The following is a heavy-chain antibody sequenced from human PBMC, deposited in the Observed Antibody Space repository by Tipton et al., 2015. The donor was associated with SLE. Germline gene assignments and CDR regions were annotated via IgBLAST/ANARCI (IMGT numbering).Heavy chain of an antibody. CDR2: INAGNGNT. J-gene: IGHJ3*02. D-gene: IGHD7-27*01. Sequence: QLVQSGAEVKKPGASVKVPCKASGYTFTSYAMHWVRQDPGQRLEWMGWINAGNGNTKYSQKFQGRVTITRDTSASTAYMELSSLRSEDTAVYYCARGGLTGAAFDIWGQGTMVPVSS. CDR3: ARGGLTGAAFDI. CDR1: GYTFTSYA. V-gene: IGHV1-3*01.